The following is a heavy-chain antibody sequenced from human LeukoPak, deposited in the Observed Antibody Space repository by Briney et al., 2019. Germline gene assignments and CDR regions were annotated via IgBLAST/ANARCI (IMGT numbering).Heavy chain of an antibody. D-gene: IGHD3-3*01. J-gene: IGHJ4*02. CDR1: GFTFSSYA. CDR3: AKDGGGEYYDFWSGYFSWLGMSDY. V-gene: IGHV3-23*01. Sequence: GGSLRLSCAASGFTFSSYAMSWVRQAPGKGLEWVSSISHSGGRTYHADSVKGRFTISRDNSKNTLYLQMNSLRAEDTAVYYCAKDGGGEYYDFWSGYFSWLGMSDYWGQGTLVTVSS. CDR2: ISHSGGRT.